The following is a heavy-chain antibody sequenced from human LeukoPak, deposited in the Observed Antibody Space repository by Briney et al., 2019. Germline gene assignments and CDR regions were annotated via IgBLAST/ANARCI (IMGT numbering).Heavy chain of an antibody. Sequence: GESLKIPCKGSGYRFFSYWIAWVRQMPGKGPEWMGTIYPEDSDTRYNPSFQGQVTISVDNSINTAYLQWSSLKASDNAMYYCAADMLGTTLPVHWGQGTPVTVSS. D-gene: IGHD2-2*01. J-gene: IGHJ4*02. V-gene: IGHV5-51*01. CDR2: IYPEDSDT. CDR3: AADMLGTTLPVH. CDR1: GYRFFSYW.